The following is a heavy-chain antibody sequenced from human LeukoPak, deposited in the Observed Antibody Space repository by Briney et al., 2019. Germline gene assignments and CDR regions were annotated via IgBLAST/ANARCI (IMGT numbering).Heavy chain of an antibody. CDR1: GFIFNSYG. CDR2: IRFDGGNK. CDR3: AKGSDFWSGYYLTGYMDV. D-gene: IGHD3-3*01. Sequence: GGSLRLSCVASGFIFNSYGMHWVRQAPGKGLEWVAFIRFDGGNKYYAESVKGRFTISRENSMNTLYVQMDSLRAEDTAVYYCAKGSDFWSGYYLTGYMDVWGKGTTVTVSS. J-gene: IGHJ6*03. V-gene: IGHV3-30*02.